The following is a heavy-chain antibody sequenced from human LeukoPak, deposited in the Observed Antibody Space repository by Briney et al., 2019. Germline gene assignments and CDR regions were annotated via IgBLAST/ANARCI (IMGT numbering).Heavy chain of an antibody. CDR1: GYTFTGYY. D-gene: IGHD2-2*01. CDR3: ARAYCSSTNCYDAFDI. J-gene: IGHJ3*02. Sequence: ASVKVSCKASGYTFTGYYMQWVRQAPGQGLEWMGWINPNSGGTNFAQKFQGRVTMTRDTSITTAYMELSRLRSDDTAVYYCARAYCSSTNCYDAFDIWGKGTMVTVSS. V-gene: IGHV1-2*02. CDR2: INPNSGGT.